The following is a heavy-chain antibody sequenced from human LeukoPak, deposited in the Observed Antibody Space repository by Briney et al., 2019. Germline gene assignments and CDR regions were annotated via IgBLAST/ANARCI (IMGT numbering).Heavy chain of an antibody. J-gene: IGHJ4*02. Sequence: GGSLRLSCAASGFTFSSYAMHWVRQAPGKGLEWVAVISYDGSNKYYADPVKGRFTISRDNSKNTLYLQMNSLRAEDTAVYYCARSSGDGSPDYWGQGTLVTVSS. CDR3: ARSSGDGSPDY. CDR1: GFTFSSYA. D-gene: IGHD5-24*01. CDR2: ISYDGSNK. V-gene: IGHV3-30-3*01.